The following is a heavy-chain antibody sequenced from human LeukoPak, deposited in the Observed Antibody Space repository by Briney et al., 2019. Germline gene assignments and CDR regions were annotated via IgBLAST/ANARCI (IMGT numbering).Heavy chain of an antibody. D-gene: IGHD2-15*01. CDR3: ARAFPRYCSGGSCFFPLDF. CDR1: GFTVSSNY. CDR2: IYSGGST. Sequence: GGSLRLSCAASGFTVSSNYMSWVRQAPGKGLEWVSVIYSGGSTYYADSVRGRFTISRDNAKNSLYLQMNSLRAEDTAVYYCARAFPRYCSGGSCFFPLDFWGQGTLATVSS. V-gene: IGHV3-53*01. J-gene: IGHJ4*02.